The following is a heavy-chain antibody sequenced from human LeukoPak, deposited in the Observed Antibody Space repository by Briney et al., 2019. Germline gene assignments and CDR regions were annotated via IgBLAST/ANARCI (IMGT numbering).Heavy chain of an antibody. Sequence: SETLSLTCTVSHYSISSNYYWGWIRPPPGKGLEWIGSIYHSGSTYYNPSLKSRVTISVDTSKNQFSLKLTSVTAADTAVYYCARSSGYMSYWGQGTLVTVSS. J-gene: IGHJ4*02. V-gene: IGHV4-38-2*02. CDR3: ARSSGYMSY. CDR2: IYHSGST. CDR1: HYSISSNYY. D-gene: IGHD3-22*01.